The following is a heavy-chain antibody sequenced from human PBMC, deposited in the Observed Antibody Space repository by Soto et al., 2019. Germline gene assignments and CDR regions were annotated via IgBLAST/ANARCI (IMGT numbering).Heavy chain of an antibody. CDR3: ARDPMGRYYGSGSYYFDY. CDR1: GFTFSSYD. CDR2: ISYDGSNK. V-gene: IGHV3-30-3*01. J-gene: IGHJ4*02. D-gene: IGHD3-10*01. Sequence: QVQLVESGGGVVQPGRSLRLSCAASGFTFSSYDMHWVRQAPGKELEWVAVISYDGSNKYYADSVKGRFTISRDNSKNTLYLQMNSLRAEDTAVYYCARDPMGRYYGSGSYYFDYWGQGTLVTVSS.